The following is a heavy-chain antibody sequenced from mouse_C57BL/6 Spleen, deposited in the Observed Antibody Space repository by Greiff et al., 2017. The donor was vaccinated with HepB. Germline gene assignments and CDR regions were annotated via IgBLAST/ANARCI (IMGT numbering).Heavy chain of an antibody. CDR3: ARGFITTVVAGWYFDV. Sequence: VQLQQPGAELVKPGASVKMSCKASGYTFTSYWITWVKQRPGQGLEWIGDIYPGSGSTNYNEKFKSKATLTVDTSSSTAYMQLSSLTSEDSVVYYCARGFITTVVAGWYFDVWGTGTTVTVSS. CDR1: GYTFTSYW. D-gene: IGHD1-1*01. V-gene: IGHV1-55*01. CDR2: IYPGSGST. J-gene: IGHJ1*03.